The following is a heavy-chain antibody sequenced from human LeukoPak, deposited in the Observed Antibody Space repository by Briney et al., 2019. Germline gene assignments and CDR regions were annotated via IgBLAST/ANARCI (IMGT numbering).Heavy chain of an antibody. D-gene: IGHD3-22*01. CDR1: GFTFNNAW. J-gene: IGHJ4*02. CDR2: IQSKTDGGTT. V-gene: IGHV3-15*01. Sequence: KPGGSLRLSCAASGFTFNNAWMSWVRQAPGEGLEWVGRIQSKTDGGTTDYAAPVKGRFTISRDDSKNTLYLQMNSLKTEDTAVYYCTTFCYYDSSCDYWGQGTLVTVSS. CDR3: TTFCYYDSSCDY.